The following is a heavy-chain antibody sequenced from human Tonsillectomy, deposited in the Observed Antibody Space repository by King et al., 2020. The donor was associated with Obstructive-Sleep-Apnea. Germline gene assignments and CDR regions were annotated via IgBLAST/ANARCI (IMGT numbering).Heavy chain of an antibody. Sequence: QLVQSGAEVKKPGASVKVSCKTSGYTFTGYYVHWVRQAPGQGLEWMGWINPNSGGTNYAQKFQGRVTMTRDTSTTTAYMEMSRLRSDDTAVYYCARDIEAAVGGTDVWGQGTTVTVSS. J-gene: IGHJ6*02. D-gene: IGHD6-13*01. CDR2: INPNSGGT. CDR3: ARDIEAAVGGTDV. CDR1: GYTFTGYY. V-gene: IGHV1-2*02.